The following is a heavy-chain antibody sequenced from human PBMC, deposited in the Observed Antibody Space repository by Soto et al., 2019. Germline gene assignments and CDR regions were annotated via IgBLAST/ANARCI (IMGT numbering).Heavy chain of an antibody. D-gene: IGHD4-4*01. Sequence: GGSLRLSCAASGFTFSSYSMNWVRQAPGKGLEWVSSISSSSSYIYYADSVKGRFTISRDNAKNSLYLQMNSLRDEDTAVYYCARDTVTTYFYYYYYGMDVWGQGTTVTVSS. J-gene: IGHJ6*02. CDR1: GFTFSSYS. V-gene: IGHV3-21*01. CDR3: ARDTVTTYFYYYYYGMDV. CDR2: ISSSSSYI.